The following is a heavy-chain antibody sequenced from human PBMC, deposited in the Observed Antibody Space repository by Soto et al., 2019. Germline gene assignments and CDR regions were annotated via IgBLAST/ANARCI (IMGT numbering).Heavy chain of an antibody. CDR1: GGSISSYY. Sequence: QVQLQESGPGLVKPSETLSLTCTVSGGSISSYYWSWIRQPPGKGLEWIGSIYYSGSTNYNPSLKSRFTLSVDTSKNQFSLKLSSVTAADTAVYYCARRWGRTFDCWGQGTLVTVSS. D-gene: IGHD1-26*01. J-gene: IGHJ4*02. CDR2: IYYSGST. V-gene: IGHV4-59*08. CDR3: ARRWGRTFDC.